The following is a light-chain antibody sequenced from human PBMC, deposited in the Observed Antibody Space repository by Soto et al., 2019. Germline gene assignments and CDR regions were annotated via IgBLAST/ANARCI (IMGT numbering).Light chain of an antibody. CDR1: QRISTW. J-gene: IGKJ2*01. Sequence: DILMTQSPSTLSASVGDRVTITCRASQRISTWLAWYQQRPGKAPKLLIYKASSLESGVPSRFSGSGSGTEFTLTISSLQPDDFATYYCQQYNSYPYTFGQGTKLEIK. V-gene: IGKV1-5*03. CDR2: KAS. CDR3: QQYNSYPYT.